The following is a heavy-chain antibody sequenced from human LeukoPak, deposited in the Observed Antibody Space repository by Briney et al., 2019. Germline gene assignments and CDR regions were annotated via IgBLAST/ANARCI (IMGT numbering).Heavy chain of an antibody. D-gene: IGHD4-23*01. J-gene: IGHJ4*02. V-gene: IGHV3-23*01. CDR2: ISGSGART. Sequence: PGGSLRLSCAASGFPFSRYDMSWVRQAPGKGPEWVSSISGSGARTYYADSVKGRFTISRDNSKNTLYLQMTNLRADDTAVYYCTNGLCCGDYGGYWGPGTLVTVSS. CDR3: TNGLCCGDYGGY. CDR1: GFPFSRYD.